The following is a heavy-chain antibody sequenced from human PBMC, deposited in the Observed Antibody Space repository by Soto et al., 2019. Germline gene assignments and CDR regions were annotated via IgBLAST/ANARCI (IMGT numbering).Heavy chain of an antibody. CDR1: GGTFSSYA. CDR2: IIPIFGTA. J-gene: IGHJ6*02. D-gene: IGHD1-26*01. CDR3: AGQGGSSPEGRYYYGMDV. Sequence: QVQLVQSGAEVKKPGSSVKVSCKASGGTFSSYAISWVRQAPGQGLEWMGGIIPIFGTADYAQKFQGRVTITADESTSTAYLELSTLRSEDTAVYYCAGQGGSSPEGRYYYGMDVWGQGTTVTVSS. V-gene: IGHV1-69*12.